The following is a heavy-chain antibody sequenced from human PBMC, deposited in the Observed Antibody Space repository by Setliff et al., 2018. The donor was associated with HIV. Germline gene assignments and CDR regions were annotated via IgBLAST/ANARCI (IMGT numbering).Heavy chain of an antibody. J-gene: IGHJ5*02. V-gene: IGHV4-59*01. CDR2: IDYSGST. CDR1: GGSISSYY. Sequence: SETLSLTCTVSGGSISSYYLSWFLQPPGKGLEWFGYIDYSGSTNYNPYLKRRVNISVDTSKNLSHLNLSSVNAADTAVYYCAGGLSSDTGYRGNWFDPWGQGTLVTVSS. D-gene: IGHD3-9*01. CDR3: AGGLSSDTGYRGNWFDP.